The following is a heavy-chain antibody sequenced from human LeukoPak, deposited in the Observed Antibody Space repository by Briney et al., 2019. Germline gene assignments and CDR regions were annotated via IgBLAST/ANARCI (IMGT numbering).Heavy chain of an antibody. V-gene: IGHV4-59*01. CDR3: ARGGRDGFTITEGGNWFDP. D-gene: IGHD5-24*01. Sequence: PSETLSLTCTVSGGSISIYYWSWIRQPPGKGLEWIGYIYNSGSTDYNPSLKSRVTISVDTSKNQFSLKLSSVTAADTAVYYCARGGRDGFTITEGGNWFDPWGQGTLVTVSS. CDR2: IYNSGST. CDR1: GGSISIYY. J-gene: IGHJ5*02.